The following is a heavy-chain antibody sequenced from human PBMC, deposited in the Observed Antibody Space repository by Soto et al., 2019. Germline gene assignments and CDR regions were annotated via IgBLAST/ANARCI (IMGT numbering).Heavy chain of an antibody. Sequence: QVQLQESGPGLVKPSQTLSLTCTVSGGSISSGGYYWSWIRQHPGKGLEWIGYIYYSGSTYYNPSPKSRVTKSVDTSKNQFSLKLSSVTAADTAVYYCASFPPPPPELGPGVSDYWGQGTLVTVSS. D-gene: IGHD3-10*01. V-gene: IGHV4-31*03. CDR3: ASFPPPPPELGPGVSDY. J-gene: IGHJ4*02. CDR1: GGSISSGGYY. CDR2: IYYSGST.